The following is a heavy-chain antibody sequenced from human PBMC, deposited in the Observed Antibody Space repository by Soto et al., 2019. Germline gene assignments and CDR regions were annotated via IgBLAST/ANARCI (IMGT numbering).Heavy chain of an antibody. Sequence: ASVKVSCKASGYTFSNYAIHWVRQAPGQRLEWMGWINAGNGNTKSSQKFQGRVTITRDTSASTAYMELSSLRSEDTAVYYCARGGWVAGTFNFYGMDVWGQGTTVTVSS. D-gene: IGHD6-19*01. V-gene: IGHV1-3*01. CDR1: GYTFSNYA. J-gene: IGHJ6*02. CDR3: ARGGWVAGTFNFYGMDV. CDR2: INAGNGNT.